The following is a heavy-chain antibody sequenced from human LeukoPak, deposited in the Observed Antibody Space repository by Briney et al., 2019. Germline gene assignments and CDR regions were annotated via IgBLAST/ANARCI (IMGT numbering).Heavy chain of an antibody. Sequence: ASVKVSCKASGYTFTSYDINWVRQATGRGLEWMGWMNPNSGNTGYAQKFQGRVTMTRNTSISTAYMELSSLRSEDTAVYYCARGFGSGWYWNYYGMDVWGQGTTVTVSS. V-gene: IGHV1-8*01. CDR2: MNPNSGNT. J-gene: IGHJ6*02. CDR3: ARGFGSGWYWNYYGMDV. CDR1: GYTFTSYD. D-gene: IGHD6-19*01.